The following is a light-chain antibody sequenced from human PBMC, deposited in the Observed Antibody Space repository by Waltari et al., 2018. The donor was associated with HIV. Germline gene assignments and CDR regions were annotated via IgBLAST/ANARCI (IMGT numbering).Light chain of an antibody. CDR3: QSYDSRLSGSV. V-gene: IGLV1-40*01. CDR2: GNS. J-gene: IGLJ3*02. Sequence: QSALTQPPSVSAAPGPRITLPCTGTSSNIRPGTDVPWSQQLPGTAPKLLISGNSYRPSGVPDRFSGSKSGTSASLAITGLQAEDEADYYCQSYDSRLSGSVFGGGTKLTVL. CDR1: SSNIRPGTD.